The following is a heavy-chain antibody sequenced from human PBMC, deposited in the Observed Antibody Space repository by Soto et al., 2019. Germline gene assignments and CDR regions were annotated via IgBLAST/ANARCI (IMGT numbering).Heavy chain of an antibody. CDR2: ISWDGGST. V-gene: IGHV3-43*01. D-gene: IGHD6-13*01. J-gene: IGHJ6*02. CDR1: GFTFDDYT. CDR3: AKDTSSSWYLGLASLREDYYGMDV. Sequence: GESLKISCAASGFTFDDYTMHWVRQAPGKGLEWVSLISWDGGSTYYADSVKGRFTISRDNSKNSLYLQMNSLRTEDTALYYCAKDTSSSWYLGLASLREDYYGMDVWGQGTTVTVSS.